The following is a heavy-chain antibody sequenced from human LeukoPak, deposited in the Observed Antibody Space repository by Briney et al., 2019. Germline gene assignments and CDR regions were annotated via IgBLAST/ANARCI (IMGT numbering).Heavy chain of an antibody. CDR3: AKGDYGSGANYYYGMDV. J-gene: IGHJ6*02. Sequence: GGSLRLSCAASGFTFSGYAMSWVRQAPGKGLEWVSAISGSGGSTYYADSVKGRFTISRDNSKNTLYLQMNSLRAEDTALYYCAKGDYGSGANYYYGMDVWGQGTTVTVSS. V-gene: IGHV3-23*01. D-gene: IGHD3-10*01. CDR2: ISGSGGST. CDR1: GFTFSGYA.